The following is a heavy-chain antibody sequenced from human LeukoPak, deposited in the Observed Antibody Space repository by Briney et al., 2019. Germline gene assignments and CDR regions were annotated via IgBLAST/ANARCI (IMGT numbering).Heavy chain of an antibody. CDR3: ALGGDHNWNDVFLFDY. V-gene: IGHV1-69*13. Sequence: ASVKVSCKASGGTFSSYAISWVRQAPGQGLEWMGGIIPIFGTANYAQKFQGRVTITADESTSTAYMELSSLRSEDTAVYYCALGGDHNWNDVFLFDYWGQGTLVTVSS. D-gene: IGHD1-20*01. CDR1: GGTFSSYA. CDR2: IIPIFGTA. J-gene: IGHJ4*02.